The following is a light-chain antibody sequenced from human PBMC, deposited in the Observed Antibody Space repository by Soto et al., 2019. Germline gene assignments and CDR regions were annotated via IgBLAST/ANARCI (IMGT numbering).Light chain of an antibody. CDR1: SSNIGAGYD. V-gene: IGLV1-40*01. CDR3: QSYDSRLSGWV. Sequence: QSVLTQPPSVSGAPGQRVTISCTESSSNIGAGYDVHWYQQLPGTAPKLLIYGNSNRPSGVPDRFSGSKSGTSASLAITGLQAEDDADYYCQSYDSRLSGWVFGGGTKLTVL. J-gene: IGLJ3*02. CDR2: GNS.